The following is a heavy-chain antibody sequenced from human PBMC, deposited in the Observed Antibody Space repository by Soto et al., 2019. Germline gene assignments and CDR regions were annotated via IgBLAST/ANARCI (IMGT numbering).Heavy chain of an antibody. CDR2: ISSSSSYI. V-gene: IGHV3-21*01. CDR3: ARDRGGDWKAFDI. CDR1: GFTFSSYS. Sequence: EVQLVESGGGLVKPGGSLRLSCAASGFTFSSYSMNWVRQAPGKGLEWVSSISSSSSYIYYADSVKGRFTISRDNAKNSLHLQMTTLRAEDTAVYYCARDRGGDWKAFDIWGQGTMVTVSS. D-gene: IGHD1-1*01. J-gene: IGHJ3*02.